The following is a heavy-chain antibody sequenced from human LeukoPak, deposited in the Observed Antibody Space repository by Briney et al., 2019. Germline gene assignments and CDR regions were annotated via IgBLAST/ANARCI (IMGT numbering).Heavy chain of an antibody. V-gene: IGHV3-48*03. J-gene: IGHJ2*01. D-gene: IGHD2-15*01. CDR1: GFTFSSYE. CDR3: ASDFFKGYCNGGSCPRRPNWYFDL. CDR2: ISSSGSTI. Sequence: GGSLRLSCAASGFTFSSYEMNWVRQAPGKWLEWVSYISSSGSTIYYEDYVKGRFTISRDNANNSLYLQMNSLRAEDTAVYYCASDFFKGYCNGGSCPRRPNWYFDLWGRGTLVTVSS.